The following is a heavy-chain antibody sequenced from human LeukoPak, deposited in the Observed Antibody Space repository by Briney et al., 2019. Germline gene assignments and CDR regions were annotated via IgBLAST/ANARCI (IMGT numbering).Heavy chain of an antibody. J-gene: IGHJ4*02. V-gene: IGHV3-7*01. CDR3: AREIQSPITDFDY. CDR1: GFTFSRHW. Sequence: GGSLRLSCAVSGFTFSRHWMSWVRQAPGKGLGWVGNIKEDGSETYYVDSVKGRFTISRDNAKNSLYLQMNSLRAEDTAVYYCAREIQSPITDFDYWGQGTLVTVSS. CDR2: IKEDGSET.